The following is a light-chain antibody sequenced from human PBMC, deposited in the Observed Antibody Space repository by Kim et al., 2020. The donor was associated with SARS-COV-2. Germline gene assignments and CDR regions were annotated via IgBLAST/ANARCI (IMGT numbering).Light chain of an antibody. CDR1: GSKVGFGG. Sequence: QTTTVTCTGSGSKVGFGGEAWRQQHQDHPPKLLFFRNNTRPSGISQRVSVARSGNTASLTITGLRTEDGADYYCSSWDRSLTVWMFGGGTKLTVL. CDR3: SSWDRSLTVWM. J-gene: IGLJ3*02. CDR2: RNN. V-gene: IGLV10-54*01.